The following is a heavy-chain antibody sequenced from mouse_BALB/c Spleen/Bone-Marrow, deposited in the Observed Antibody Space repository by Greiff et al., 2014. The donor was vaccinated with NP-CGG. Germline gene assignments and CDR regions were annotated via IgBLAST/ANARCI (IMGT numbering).Heavy chain of an antibody. CDR2: IDSYNGGT. D-gene: IGHD2-1*01. CDR3: ARHKTIYYGNYFDY. J-gene: IGHJ2*01. Sequence: QLQQFGPELVKPGASVKASCKASGYAFTNFYMSWVKQSHGKSLEWIGYIDSYNGGTSYNQKLKGKATLTVDKSSSTAYMHLNSLTSEDSAVYYCARHKTIYYGNYFDYWGQGTTLTVSS. V-gene: IGHV1S135*01. CDR1: GYAFTNFY.